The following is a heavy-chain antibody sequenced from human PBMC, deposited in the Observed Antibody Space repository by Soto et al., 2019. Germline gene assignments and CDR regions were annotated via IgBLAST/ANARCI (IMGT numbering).Heavy chain of an antibody. V-gene: IGHV4-39*01. J-gene: IGHJ4*02. CDR1: GGSIYRSGYY. D-gene: IGHD2-15*01. CDR2: IDYNGVT. Sequence: SETLSLTCTVSGGSIYRSGYYWVWIRQPPGRGLEWIGNIDYNGVTYSNPSLKSRVTISRDTSKNQFSLKLTSVTAADTALYYCGKVLVGATGHTDSDSWGPGTLVTVSS. CDR3: GKVLVGATGHTDSDS.